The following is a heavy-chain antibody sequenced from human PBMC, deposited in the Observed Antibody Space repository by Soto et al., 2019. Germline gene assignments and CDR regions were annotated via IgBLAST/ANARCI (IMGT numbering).Heavy chain of an antibody. Sequence: GGALRLSCAASGFTFSSYSMNWVRQAPGKGLEWGSSISSSSSYIYYADSVKGRFTISRDNAKNSLYLQMNSRRAEDTAVYYCARDRSFDYWGQRTLVTGSS. V-gene: IGHV3-21*01. CDR3: ARDRSFDY. J-gene: IGHJ4*02. CDR2: ISSSSSYI. CDR1: GFTFSSYS.